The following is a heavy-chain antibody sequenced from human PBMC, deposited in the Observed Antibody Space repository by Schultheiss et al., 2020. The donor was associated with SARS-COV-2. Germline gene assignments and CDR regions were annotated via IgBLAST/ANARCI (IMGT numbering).Heavy chain of an antibody. J-gene: IGHJ5*02. Sequence: GGSLRLSWAASGFTFSSYSMNWVRRAPGKGLEWVSSISSSSSYIYCADSVKGRFTISRDNAKNSLYLQMNSLRAEDTAVYYCARDSGGGWFDPWGQGTLVTVSS. D-gene: IGHD3-10*01. CDR1: GFTFSSYS. CDR3: ARDSGGGWFDP. V-gene: IGHV3-21*01. CDR2: ISSSSSYI.